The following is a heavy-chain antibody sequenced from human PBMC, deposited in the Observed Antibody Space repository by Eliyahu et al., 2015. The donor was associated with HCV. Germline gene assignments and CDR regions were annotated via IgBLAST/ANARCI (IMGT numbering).Heavy chain of an antibody. J-gene: IGHJ3*02. D-gene: IGHD1-26*01. CDR1: GASISXYY. Sequence: QVQLQESGPGLVKPSETLSLTCTVXGASISXYYWXWLRQPPGKGLEWIGXLYXXGTTDYNPSLEGRVTISVDTSKIQFSLKLNSVTAADTAVYYCARRAYTGSFYSRNAFDIWGQGTLVTVSS. CDR3: ARRAYTGSFYSRNAFDI. V-gene: IGHV4-59*08. CDR2: LYXXGTT.